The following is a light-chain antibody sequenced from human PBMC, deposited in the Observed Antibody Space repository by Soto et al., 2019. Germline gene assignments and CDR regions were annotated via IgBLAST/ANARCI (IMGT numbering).Light chain of an antibody. Sequence: QSVLNQSSSASASLGSSVKLTCTLSSGHSSYIIAWHQQQPGKAPRCLMKVEGSGSYNKGSGVPDRFSGSSSGADRYLTISNLQFEDEADYFCETWDNNTGGFGGGTKLTVL. V-gene: IGLV4-60*02. CDR1: SGHSSYI. CDR3: ETWDNNTGG. J-gene: IGLJ3*02. CDR2: VEGSGSY.